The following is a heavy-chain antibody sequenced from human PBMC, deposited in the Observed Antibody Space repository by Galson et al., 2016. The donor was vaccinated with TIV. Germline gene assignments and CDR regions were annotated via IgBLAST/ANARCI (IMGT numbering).Heavy chain of an antibody. CDR3: AKIGGRTGLGFLYFDY. Sequence: SLRLSCAASGFIVDDNYMTWIRQAPGKGLEWVSVIYGDGRTYYTDSVRGRFTITRDLSNSTLFLQMNSMRAEDTAIYYCAKIGGRTGLGFLYFDYWGQGTLVTVSS. V-gene: IGHV3-53*01. CDR1: GFIVDDNY. J-gene: IGHJ4*02. CDR2: IYGDGRT. D-gene: IGHD3-16*01.